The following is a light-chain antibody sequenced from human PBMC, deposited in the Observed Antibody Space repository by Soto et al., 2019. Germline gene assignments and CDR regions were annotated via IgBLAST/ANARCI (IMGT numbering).Light chain of an antibody. J-gene: IGKJ1*01. V-gene: IGKV3-11*01. CDR3: QQGYSNPWT. CDR1: QSVSSY. Sequence: IVLTQSPATLSLSPGERATLSCRASQSVSSYLAWYQQKPGQAPRLLIYDASNRATGIPARFSGSGSGTEFTLTISSLQPEDFATYYCQQGYSNPWTFGQGTKVDIK. CDR2: DAS.